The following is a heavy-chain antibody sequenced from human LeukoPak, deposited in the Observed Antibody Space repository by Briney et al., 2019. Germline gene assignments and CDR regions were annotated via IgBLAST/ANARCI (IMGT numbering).Heavy chain of an antibody. CDR1: GGSISIYY. D-gene: IGHD3-10*01. CDR2: IYYSGST. V-gene: IGHV4-59*01. J-gene: IGHJ6*02. Sequence: SETLSLTCTVSGGSISIYYWSWIRQPPGKGLEWIGYIYYSGSTNYNPSLKSRVTISVDTSKNQFSLKLSSVTAADTAVYYCARVTIGMDVWGQGTTVTVSS. CDR3: ARVTIGMDV.